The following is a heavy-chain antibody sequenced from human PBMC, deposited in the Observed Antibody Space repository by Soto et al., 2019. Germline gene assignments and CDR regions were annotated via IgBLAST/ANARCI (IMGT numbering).Heavy chain of an antibody. CDR3: AKDGTAMVSRKYWYFDL. Sequence: QVQLVESGGGVVQPGRSLRLSCAASGFTFSSYGMHWVRQAPGKGLEWVAVISYDGSNKYYADSVKGRFTISRDNSKNAXYLKMNSLRAEDTAVYYCAKDGTAMVSRKYWYFDLWGRGTLVTVSS. CDR1: GFTFSSYG. V-gene: IGHV3-30*18. D-gene: IGHD5-18*01. J-gene: IGHJ2*01. CDR2: ISYDGSNK.